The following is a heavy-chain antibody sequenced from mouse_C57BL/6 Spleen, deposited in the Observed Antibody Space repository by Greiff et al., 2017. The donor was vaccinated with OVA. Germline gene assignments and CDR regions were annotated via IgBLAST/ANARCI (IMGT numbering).Heavy chain of an antibody. Sequence: EVQLQQSGPELVKPGASVKISCKASGYTFTDYYMNWVKQSHGKSLEWIGDINPNNGGTSYNQKFKGKATLTVDKSSSTAYMELRSLTSEDSAVYYCASYYDYGNYYAMDYWGQGTSVTVSS. V-gene: IGHV1-26*01. CDR3: ASYYDYGNYYAMDY. CDR1: GYTFTDYY. J-gene: IGHJ4*01. CDR2: INPNNGGT. D-gene: IGHD2-4*01.